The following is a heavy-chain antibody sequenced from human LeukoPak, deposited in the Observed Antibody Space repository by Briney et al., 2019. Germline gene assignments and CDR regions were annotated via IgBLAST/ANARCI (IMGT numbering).Heavy chain of an antibody. Sequence: SVKVSCKASGGTFSSYAIRWVRQAPGQGLEWMGGITTNYGTANYAQYFQGRVTITADESTSTVYMELSCLRSDDTALYYCASSSGSYYTPYFDYWGQGTLVTVSS. V-gene: IGHV1-69*01. J-gene: IGHJ4*02. CDR1: GGTFSSYA. D-gene: IGHD3-10*01. CDR2: ITTNYGTA. CDR3: ASSSGSYYTPYFDY.